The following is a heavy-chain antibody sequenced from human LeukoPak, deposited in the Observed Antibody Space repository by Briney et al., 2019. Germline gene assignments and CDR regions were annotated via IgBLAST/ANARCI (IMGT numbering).Heavy chain of an antibody. Sequence: PGGSLRLSCAASGFTFSDYYMSWIRQAPGKGLEWVSYISSSGSTIYYADSVKGRFTISRDNAKNSLYLQMNSLSAEDTAVYYCATEGYSYGRAFDYWGQGTLVTVSS. D-gene: IGHD5-18*01. V-gene: IGHV3-11*04. CDR2: ISSSGSTI. CDR3: ATEGYSYGRAFDY. CDR1: GFTFSDYY. J-gene: IGHJ4*02.